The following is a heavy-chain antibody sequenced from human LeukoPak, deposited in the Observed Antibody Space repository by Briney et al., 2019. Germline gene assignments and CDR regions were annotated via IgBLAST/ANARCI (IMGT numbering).Heavy chain of an antibody. Sequence: GGSLRLSCAASALTFSDAWMSWVRQAPGKGLEWVARIKSKTDGDPTGYAAPVKGRFSISRDDSKNTLYLQMHSLKTEDTAVYYCTKDHYDIFTGYNWFDPWGQGTLVTVSS. D-gene: IGHD3-9*01. CDR1: ALTFSDAW. CDR3: TKDHYDIFTGYNWFDP. V-gene: IGHV3-15*01. J-gene: IGHJ5*02. CDR2: IKSKTDGDPT.